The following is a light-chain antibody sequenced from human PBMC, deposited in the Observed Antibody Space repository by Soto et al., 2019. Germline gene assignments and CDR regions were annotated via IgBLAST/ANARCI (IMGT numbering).Light chain of an antibody. Sequence: GDRVTITCRASQSVSSWLAWYQQKPGKAPKLLIYDASNLESGVPSTFGGSGSGTEFTLTISSLQPDDVANYFCQQYNSYPNTFGQGTKVDIK. CDR3: QQYNSYPNT. J-gene: IGKJ2*01. CDR1: QSVSSW. V-gene: IGKV1-5*01. CDR2: DAS.